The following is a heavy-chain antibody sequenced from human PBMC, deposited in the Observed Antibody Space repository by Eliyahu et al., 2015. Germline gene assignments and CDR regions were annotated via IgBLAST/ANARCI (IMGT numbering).Heavy chain of an antibody. V-gene: IGHV2-5*02. CDR3: ARRSVMTLVTSFDY. J-gene: IGHJ4*02. D-gene: IGHD4/OR15-4a*01. CDR1: GFSLNTSGVG. CDR2: IYWDDVK. Sequence: QITLKESGPTLVKPTQTLTLTCTFSGFSLNTSGVGVGWIRQPPGKALEWLALIYWDDVKRYSPSLKNRLTITKDTSKNQVVLTMTNMDPVDTGTYFCARRSVMTLVTSFDYWGQGTLVTVSS.